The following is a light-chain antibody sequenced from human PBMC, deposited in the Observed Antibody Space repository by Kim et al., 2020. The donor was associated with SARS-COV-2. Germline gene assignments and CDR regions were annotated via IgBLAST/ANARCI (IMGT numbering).Light chain of an antibody. CDR1: SLRSYY. J-gene: IGLJ3*02. CDR3: NSRDSSGRV. Sequence: SSELTQDPAVSVALGQTVRITCQGDSLRSYYASWYQQKPGQAPVLVIYGKNNRPSGIPDRFSGSSSGNTASLTITGAQAEDEADYYCNSRDSSGRVFGGGTQLTVL. V-gene: IGLV3-19*01. CDR2: GKN.